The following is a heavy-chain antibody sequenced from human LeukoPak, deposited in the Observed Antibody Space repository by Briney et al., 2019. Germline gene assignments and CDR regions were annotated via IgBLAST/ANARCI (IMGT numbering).Heavy chain of an antibody. CDR3: ARGLYYDFWREPPDY. CDR2: INHSGST. CDR1: GGSFSGYY. V-gene: IGHV4-34*01. J-gene: IGHJ4*02. D-gene: IGHD3-3*01. Sequence: KPSETLSLTCAVYGGSFSGYYWSWIRRPPGKGLEWIGEINHSGSTNYNPSLKSRVTISVDTSKNQFSLKLSSVTAADTAVYYCARGLYYDFWREPPDYWGQGTLVTVSS.